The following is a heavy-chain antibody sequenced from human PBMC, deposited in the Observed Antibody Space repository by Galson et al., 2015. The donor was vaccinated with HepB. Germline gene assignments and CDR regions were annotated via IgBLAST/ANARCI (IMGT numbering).Heavy chain of an antibody. V-gene: IGHV3-15*01. CDR2: IKSKIDGGTT. Sequence: SLRLSCAASGFTFSNAWMNWVRQAPGKGLEWVGRIKSKIDGGTTDYAAPVKGRFTISRDNSKNTLYLQMNSLRAEDTAVYYCARDPPYYYGSGSYYSFYFDYWGQGTLVTVSS. J-gene: IGHJ4*02. CDR3: ARDPPYYYGSGSYYSFYFDY. CDR1: GFTFSNAW. D-gene: IGHD3-10*01.